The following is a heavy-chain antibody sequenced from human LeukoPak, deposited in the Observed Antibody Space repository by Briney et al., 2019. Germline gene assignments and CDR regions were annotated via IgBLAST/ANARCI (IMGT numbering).Heavy chain of an antibody. CDR2: ITWDGTIA. D-gene: IGHD2-2*01. CDR3: AKAAEGVVVPAAGFDS. J-gene: IGHJ4*02. CDR1: GFTFDNYA. Sequence: GGSLTLSCSASGFTFDNYAMHWVRQAPGKGLEWVSHITWDGTIAYYAYPVKGRFTISRDNSKNSMFLQMDRLRPDDTALYYCAKAAEGVVVPAAGFDSWGQGTLVTVSS. V-gene: IGHV3-43D*04.